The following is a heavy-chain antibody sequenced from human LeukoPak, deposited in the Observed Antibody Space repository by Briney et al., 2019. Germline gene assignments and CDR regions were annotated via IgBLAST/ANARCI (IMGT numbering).Heavy chain of an antibody. V-gene: IGHV3-23*01. CDR1: GSTFSSYA. CDR3: AKSSGRYCSGGSCFDFDS. CDR2: ISHSAQTT. D-gene: IGHD2-15*01. J-gene: IGHJ4*02. Sequence: GGSLRLSCAASGSTFSSYAMSWVRQAPGKWLEWVSAISHSAQTTYYADSVKGRFTISRDNPKNTLYLQMNSLRAEDTAVYYCAKSSGRYCSGGSCFDFDSWGQGTLVTVSS.